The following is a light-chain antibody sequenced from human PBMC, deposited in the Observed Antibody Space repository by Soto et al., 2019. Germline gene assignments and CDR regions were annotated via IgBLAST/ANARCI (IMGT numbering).Light chain of an antibody. V-gene: IGLV2-14*01. J-gene: IGLJ2*01. CDR3: NSYTSSSTRV. Sequence: QSALTQPASVSGSPGQSITISCTGTSSDVGGYNYVSWYQQHPGKAPKLLIYEVNNRPSGVSNRFSGSTSGNTASLTISGLQAEDEADYYCNSYTSSSTRVFGGGTKLTVL. CDR1: SSDVGGYNY. CDR2: EVN.